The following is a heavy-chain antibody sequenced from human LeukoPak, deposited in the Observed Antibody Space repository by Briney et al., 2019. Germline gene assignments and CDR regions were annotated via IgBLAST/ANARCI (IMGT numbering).Heavy chain of an antibody. CDR1: GFSFSNYW. Sequence: PGGSLRLSCAVSGFSFSNYWMHWVRQVPGKGLVWVSRISGHASSTSYADSVKGRFTISRDNATNTLYLQMDSLSAEDTAVYYCARGISYYERSGNHGYFDYWGQGTLVPVSS. J-gene: IGHJ4*02. V-gene: IGHV3-74*01. CDR2: ISGHASST. D-gene: IGHD3-22*01. CDR3: ARGISYYERSGNHGYFDY.